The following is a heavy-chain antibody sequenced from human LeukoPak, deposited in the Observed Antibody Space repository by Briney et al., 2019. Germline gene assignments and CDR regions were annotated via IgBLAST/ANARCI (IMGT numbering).Heavy chain of an antibody. V-gene: IGHV1-2*02. CDR1: GYTFIGHY. D-gene: IGHD3-16*01. CDR2: INSNSGGT. J-gene: IGHJ4*02. Sequence: ASVKVSCKASGYTFIGHYMYLVRQAPGQGLELMGWINSNSGGTKYAQKFQGSVIMTRDTSISTAYMELSRLRSDDTAVYYCARDSDLGGPSPAGYWGQGTLVTVSS. CDR3: ARDSDLGGPSPAGY.